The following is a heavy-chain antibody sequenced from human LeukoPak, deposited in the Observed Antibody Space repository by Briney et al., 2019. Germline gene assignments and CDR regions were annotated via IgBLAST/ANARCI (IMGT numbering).Heavy chain of an antibody. Sequence: PVKVSCKASGGTFSSYAISWVRQAPGQGLEWMGGIIPIFGTANYAQKFQGRVTITTDESTSTAYMELSSLRSEDTAVYYCARVRNADFGVAAYYFDYWGQGTLVTVSS. CDR2: IIPIFGTA. CDR1: GGTFSSYA. J-gene: IGHJ4*02. CDR3: ARVRNADFGVAAYYFDY. D-gene: IGHD3-3*01. V-gene: IGHV1-69*05.